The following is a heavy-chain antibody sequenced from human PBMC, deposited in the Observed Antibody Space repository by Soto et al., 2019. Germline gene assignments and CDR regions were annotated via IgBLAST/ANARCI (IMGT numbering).Heavy chain of an antibody. D-gene: IGHD2-2*01. CDR1: GYTFTSYY. CDR2: INPSGGST. Sequence: ASVKVSCKASGYTFTSYYMHWVRQAPGQGLEWMGIINPSGGSTSYAQKFQGRVTMTRDTSTGTVYMELSSLRSEDTAVYYCARELFYCSSTSCYGFDPWGQGTLVTVSS. CDR3: ARELFYCSSTSCYGFDP. V-gene: IGHV1-46*03. J-gene: IGHJ5*02.